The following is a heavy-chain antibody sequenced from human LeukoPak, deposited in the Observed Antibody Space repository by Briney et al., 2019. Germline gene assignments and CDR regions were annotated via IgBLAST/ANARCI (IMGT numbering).Heavy chain of an antibody. Sequence: PGGSLRLSCAASGFTFNNYAMTWVRQAPGKGLEWVSTIIGSGGSTDYADSVKGRFTISRDNSKDTLFLQMDSLRVEDTAVYHCATFCSGGDCYSFAPWGQGTLVTVSS. CDR2: IIGSGGST. V-gene: IGHV3-23*01. J-gene: IGHJ5*02. D-gene: IGHD2-15*01. CDR3: ATFCSGGDCYSFAP. CDR1: GFTFNNYA.